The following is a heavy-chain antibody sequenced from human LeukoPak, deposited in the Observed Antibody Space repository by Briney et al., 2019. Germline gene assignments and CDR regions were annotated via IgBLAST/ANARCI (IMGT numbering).Heavy chain of an antibody. V-gene: IGHV4-61*02. CDR2: IKSSNT. D-gene: IGHD3-16*01. J-gene: IGHJ4*02. CDR1: VGSISSDRFD. Sequence: PSETLSLTCTVSVGSISSDRFDCTWVRQPAGKGLEWIGRIKSSNTNYNPSLKSRVSISLDTSTNQFSLKLSSLTAADTDVYYCAKVPDWTYVPDYWGQGTLVTVSS. CDR3: AKVPDWTYVPDY.